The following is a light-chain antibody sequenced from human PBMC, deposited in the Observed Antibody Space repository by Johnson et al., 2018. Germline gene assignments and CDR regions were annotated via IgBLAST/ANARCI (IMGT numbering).Light chain of an antibody. CDR3: GTWDSSLSAGNV. Sequence: QSVLTQPPSVSAAPGQKVTISCSGSSSNIGNNYVSWYQQLPGTAPKLLIYENNKRPSGIPDRFSGSKSGTSATLGITGLQTGDEADYYLGTWDSSLSAGNVFGTENKVTVL. CDR2: ENN. J-gene: IGLJ1*01. CDR1: SSNIGNNY. V-gene: IGLV1-51*02.